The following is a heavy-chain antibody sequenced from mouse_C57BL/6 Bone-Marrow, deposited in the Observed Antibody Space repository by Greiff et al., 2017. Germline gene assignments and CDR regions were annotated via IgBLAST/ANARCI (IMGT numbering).Heavy chain of an antibody. CDR3: ALKYGSSFCWYCDV. J-gene: IGHJ1*03. D-gene: IGHD1-1*01. CDR1: GYTFTSYG. Sequence: QVQLQQSGAELARPGASVKLSCKASGYTFTSYGISWVKQRTGQGLEWIGEIYPRSGNSYSNEKFKGKATLTADKSSSTAYMDLRSLTSEDSAVYVYALKYGSSFCWYCDVWGTVTTVT. CDR2: IYPRSGNS. V-gene: IGHV1-81*01.